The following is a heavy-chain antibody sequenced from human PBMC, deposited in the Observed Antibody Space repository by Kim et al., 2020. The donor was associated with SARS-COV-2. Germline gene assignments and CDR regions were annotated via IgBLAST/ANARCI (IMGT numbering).Heavy chain of an antibody. CDR2: IYSGGST. Sequence: GGSLRLSCAASGFTVSSNYMSWVRQAPGKGLEWVSVIYSGGSTYYADSVKGRFTISRDNSKNTLYLQMNSLRAEDTAVYYCARGVDSSGYYYGLEYYYGMDVWGQGTTVTVSS. J-gene: IGHJ6*02. D-gene: IGHD3-22*01. CDR1: GFTVSSNY. V-gene: IGHV3-53*01. CDR3: ARGVDSSGYYYGLEYYYGMDV.